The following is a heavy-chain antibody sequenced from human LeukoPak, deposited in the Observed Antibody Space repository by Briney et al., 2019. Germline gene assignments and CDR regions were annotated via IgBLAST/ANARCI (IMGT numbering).Heavy chain of an antibody. Sequence: GRSLRLSCAASGFTFSSYAMHWVRQAPGKGLEWVAVISYDGSNKYYADSVKGRFTISRDNSKNMLYLQMNSLRAEDTAVYYCATQPFTYYYDSSGYYTDYWGQGTLVTVSS. CDR3: ATQPFTYYYDSSGYYTDY. CDR2: ISYDGSNK. J-gene: IGHJ4*02. CDR1: GFTFSSYA. V-gene: IGHV3-30-3*01. D-gene: IGHD3-22*01.